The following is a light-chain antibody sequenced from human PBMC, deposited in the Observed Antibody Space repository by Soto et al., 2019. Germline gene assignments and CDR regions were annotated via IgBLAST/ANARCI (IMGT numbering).Light chain of an antibody. Sequence: EIVMTQSPATLSVSPGERATLSCRASRSVSSNLAWYQQKPGQAPRLLIYGASTRATGIPARFSGSGSGTEFTLTISSLQSEDFAVYYCQQSNNWPPVTFGQGTRLEIK. CDR3: QQSNNWPPVT. CDR2: GAS. J-gene: IGKJ5*01. V-gene: IGKV3-15*01. CDR1: RSVSSN.